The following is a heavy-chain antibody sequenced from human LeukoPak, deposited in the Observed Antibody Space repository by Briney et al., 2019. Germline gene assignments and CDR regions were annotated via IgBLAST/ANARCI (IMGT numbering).Heavy chain of an antibody. J-gene: IGHJ4*02. V-gene: IGHV1-69*13. CDR3: ARDLAARRYYFDY. Sequence: GASVKVSCKASGGTFSSYAISWVRQAPGQGLEWMGGIIPIFGTANYAQKFQGRVTITADESTSTAYMELSSLRSEDTAVYYCARDLAARRYYFDYWGQGTLVTVSS. CDR2: IIPIFGTA. CDR1: GGTFSSYA. D-gene: IGHD6-6*01.